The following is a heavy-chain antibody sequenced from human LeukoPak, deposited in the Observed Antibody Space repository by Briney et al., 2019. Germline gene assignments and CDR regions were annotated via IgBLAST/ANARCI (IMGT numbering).Heavy chain of an antibody. CDR1: GYTFTTYY. V-gene: IGHV1-46*01. D-gene: IGHD4/OR15-4a*01. CDR2: INPRGGST. CDR3: ARETYGANYGATDY. Sequence: ALVKVSCKASGYTFTTYYMYWVRQAPGQGLEWMGRINPRGGSTIYAQKFQGRVTMTRDTSTTTVYMELSSLRSEDTAVYYCARETYGANYGATDYWGQGTLVTVSS. J-gene: IGHJ4*02.